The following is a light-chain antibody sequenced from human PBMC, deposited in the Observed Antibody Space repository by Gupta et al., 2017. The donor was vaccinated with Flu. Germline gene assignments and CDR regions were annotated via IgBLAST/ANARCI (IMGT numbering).Light chain of an antibody. V-gene: IGKV1-39*01. Sequence: DIQMTQSPSSLSASVGERVTITCRASQTISNYLNWYQQRPGEAPKLLIYAASSLQSAVPSRFSGSGSGTEFTLTISGLQPEDFGTYYCQQSYNTPYTFGQGTMLQIK. CDR2: AAS. CDR3: QQSYNTPYT. CDR1: QTISNY. J-gene: IGKJ2*01.